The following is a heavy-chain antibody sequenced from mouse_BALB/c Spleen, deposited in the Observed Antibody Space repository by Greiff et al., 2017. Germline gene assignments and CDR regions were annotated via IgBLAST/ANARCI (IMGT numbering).Heavy chain of an antibody. J-gene: IGHJ3*01. V-gene: IGHV3-6*02. D-gene: IGHD1-2*01. Sequence: EVKLMESGPGLVKPSQSLSLTCSVTGYSITSGYYWNWIRQFPGNKLEWMGYISYDGSNNYNPSLKNRISITRDTSKNQFFLKLNSVTTEDTATYYCAREDYYGYSFAYWGQGTLVTVSA. CDR2: ISYDGSN. CDR1: GYSITSGYY. CDR3: AREDYYGYSFAY.